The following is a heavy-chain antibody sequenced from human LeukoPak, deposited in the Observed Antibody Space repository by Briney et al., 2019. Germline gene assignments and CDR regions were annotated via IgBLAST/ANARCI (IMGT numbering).Heavy chain of an antibody. Sequence: GGSLRLSCAASGFTFSMYSMHWVRQAPGKGLEWVAVILHDGTNKNYADFVKGRFTISRDNSKNTLYLQMNSLRAEDTAVYYCARGSTLDYSNYGLLDYWGQGTLVTVSS. J-gene: IGHJ4*02. D-gene: IGHD4-11*01. V-gene: IGHV3-30*14. CDR2: ILHDGTNK. CDR1: GFTFSMYS. CDR3: ARGSTLDYSNYGLLDY.